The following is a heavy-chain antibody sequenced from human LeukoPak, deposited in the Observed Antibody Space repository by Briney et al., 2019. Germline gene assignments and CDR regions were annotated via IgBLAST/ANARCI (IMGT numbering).Heavy chain of an antibody. V-gene: IGHV3-23*01. Sequence: GGSLRLSCAASGLTFSSYAMSWVRQAPGKGLEWVSAISGSGGSTYYADSVKGRFTISRDNSKNTLYLQMNSLRAEDTAVYHCAKDLGPELEGVDYWGQGTLVTVSS. CDR1: GLTFSSYA. CDR2: ISGSGGST. CDR3: AKDLGPELEGVDY. D-gene: IGHD3-16*01. J-gene: IGHJ4*02.